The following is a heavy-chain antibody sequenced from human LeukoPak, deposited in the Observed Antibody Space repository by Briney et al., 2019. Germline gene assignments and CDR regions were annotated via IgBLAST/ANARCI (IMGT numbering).Heavy chain of an antibody. J-gene: IGHJ5*02. D-gene: IGHD3-3*01. V-gene: IGHV1-69*13. CDR2: IIPIFGTA. CDR3: ARGHYDFWSGYYSWFDP. Sequence: GASVKVSCKASGGTFSSYAISWVRQAPGQGLEWMGGIIPIFGTANYAQKFQGRVTITADESTSTAYMELSSLRSEDTAVYYCARGHYDFWSGYYSWFDPWGQGTLVTVSS. CDR1: GGTFSSYA.